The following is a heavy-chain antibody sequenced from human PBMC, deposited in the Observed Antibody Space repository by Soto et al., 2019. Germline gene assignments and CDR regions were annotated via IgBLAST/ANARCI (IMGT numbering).Heavy chain of an antibody. J-gene: IGHJ6*02. CDR3: ARDKAGRRFGELLGGMDV. V-gene: IGHV1-69*13. CDR2: IIPIFGTA. CDR1: GGTFSSNA. D-gene: IGHD3-10*01. Sequence: SVEVSCEASGGTFSSNAISWVRQAPGQGLEWMGGIIPIFGTANYAQKFQGRVTITADESTSTAYMELSSLRSEDTAVYYCARDKAGRRFGELLGGMDVWGQGTTV.